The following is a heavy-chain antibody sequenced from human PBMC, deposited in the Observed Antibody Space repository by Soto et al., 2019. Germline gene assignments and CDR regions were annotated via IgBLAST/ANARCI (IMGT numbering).Heavy chain of an antibody. Sequence: SVKVSCKASGGTFSSYTISWVRQAPGQGLEWMGRIIPILGIANYAQKFQGRVTITADKSTSTAYMELSSLRSEDTAVYYCARARDSGYDPSDYWGQGTLVTVS. CDR2: IIPILGIA. J-gene: IGHJ4*02. CDR3: ARARDSGYDPSDY. CDR1: GGTFSSYT. D-gene: IGHD5-12*01. V-gene: IGHV1-69*02.